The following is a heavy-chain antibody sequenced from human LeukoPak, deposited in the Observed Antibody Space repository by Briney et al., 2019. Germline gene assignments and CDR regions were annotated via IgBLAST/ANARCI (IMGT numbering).Heavy chain of an antibody. Sequence: PSETLSLTCTVSGDSISRSNYYWGWIRQPPGKGLEWIGSIFRSGTTYYSPSLKSRVTIFMDTSKNQFSLSLSSITVADTAVFYCARYTRGTKWSWGQGTLVTVSS. CDR2: IFRSGTT. J-gene: IGHJ5*02. CDR3: ARYTRGTKWS. D-gene: IGHD2-15*01. CDR1: GDSISRSNYY. V-gene: IGHV4-39*01.